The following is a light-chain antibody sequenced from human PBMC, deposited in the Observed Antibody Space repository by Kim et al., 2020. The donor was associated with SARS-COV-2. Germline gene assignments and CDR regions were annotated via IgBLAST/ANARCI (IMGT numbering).Light chain of an antibody. CDR1: QSVSSY. J-gene: IGKJ3*01. V-gene: IGKV3-11*01. Sequence: PGERATLSCRASQSVSSYLAWYQQKPGQAPRLLIYDASNRATGIPARFSGSGSGTDFTLTISSLEPEDFAVYYCQQRSNWPGTFGPGTKVDIK. CDR2: DAS. CDR3: QQRSNWPGT.